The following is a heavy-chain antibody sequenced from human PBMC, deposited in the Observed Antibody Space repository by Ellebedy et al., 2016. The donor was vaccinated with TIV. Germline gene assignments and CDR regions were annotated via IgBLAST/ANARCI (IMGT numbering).Heavy chain of an antibody. V-gene: IGHV1-69*04. CDR1: GGPFSSYA. Sequence: AASVKVSCKASGGPFSSYAISWVRQAPGQGLEWMGRIIPIVGIANYAQKFQGRVTITADKSTSTAYIELSSLRSEDTAVYYCARSHFGGSYGMDVWGQGTTVTVSS. CDR2: IIPIVGIA. CDR3: ARSHFGGSYGMDV. D-gene: IGHD3-16*01. J-gene: IGHJ6*02.